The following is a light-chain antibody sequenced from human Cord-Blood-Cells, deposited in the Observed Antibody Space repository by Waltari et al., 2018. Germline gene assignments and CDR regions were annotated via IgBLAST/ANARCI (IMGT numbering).Light chain of an antibody. CDR1: QSISSW. J-gene: IGKJ4*01. CDR2: KAS. CDR3: QQYNSYLLT. V-gene: IGKV1-5*03. Sequence: DIQMTQSPSTLSASVGDRVTITCRASQSISSWLAWYQQKPGKAPNLLIYKASSLESGVPSRFSGSGSGTEFTITISSLQPDDFATYYCQQYNSYLLTFGGGTKVEIK.